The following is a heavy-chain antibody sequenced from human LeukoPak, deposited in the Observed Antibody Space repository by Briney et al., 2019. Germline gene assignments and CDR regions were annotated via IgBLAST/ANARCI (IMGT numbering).Heavy chain of an antibody. D-gene: IGHD6-6*01. CDR2: FSSSSHTT. CDR1: GFTFSSYD. Sequence: GGSLRLSCEASGFTFSSYDMSWVRQAPGKGLEWISSFSSSSHTTYYADSVRGRFTVSRDNAKSSLYLQMNSLRAEDTAVYYCARDIAARPRDDAFDIWGQGTMVTVSS. J-gene: IGHJ3*02. CDR3: ARDIAARPRDDAFDI. V-gene: IGHV3-21*01.